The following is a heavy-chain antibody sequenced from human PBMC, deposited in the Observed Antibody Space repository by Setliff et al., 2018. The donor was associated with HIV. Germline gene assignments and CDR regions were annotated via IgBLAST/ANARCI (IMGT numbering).Heavy chain of an antibody. CDR1: GFTFSSYE. CDR3: AKTDYFDSSGYNPEYLQH. J-gene: IGHJ1*01. V-gene: IGHV3-48*03. CDR2: ISSSGSTI. Sequence: GGSLRLSCAASGFTFSSYEMNWVRQAPGKGLEWVSYISSSGSTIYYADSVKGRFTISRDNAKNSLYLQMSSLRTEDTAVYFCAKTDYFDSSGYNPEYLQHWGQGTRVTVSS. D-gene: IGHD3-22*01.